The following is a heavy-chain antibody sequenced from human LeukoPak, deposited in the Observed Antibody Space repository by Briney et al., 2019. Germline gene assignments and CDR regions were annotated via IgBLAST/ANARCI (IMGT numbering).Heavy chain of an antibody. J-gene: IGHJ6*03. CDR1: GFTFSSYS. Sequence: GGSLRLSCAASGFTFSSYSMNWVRQAPGKGLEWVSSISSSSSYIYYADSVKGRFTISRDNAKNSLYLQMNSLRAEDTAVYYCARDAVQLWFRHYYYMDVWGKGTTVTVSS. CDR2: ISSSSSYI. V-gene: IGHV3-21*01. D-gene: IGHD5-18*01. CDR3: ARDAVQLWFRHYYYMDV.